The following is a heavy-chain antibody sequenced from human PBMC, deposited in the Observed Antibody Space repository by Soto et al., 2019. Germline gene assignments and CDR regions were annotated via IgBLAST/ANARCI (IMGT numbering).Heavy chain of an antibody. J-gene: IGHJ5*02. Sequence: SVKVSCKASGGTFSSYTISWVRQAPGQGLEWMGRIIPILGIANYAQKFQGRVTITADKSTSTAYMELSSLRSEDTAVYYCARDGGNWNSVYFPWGQGTLVTVSS. V-gene: IGHV1-69*04. D-gene: IGHD1-7*01. CDR3: ARDGGNWNSVYFP. CDR1: GGTFSSYT. CDR2: IIPILGIA.